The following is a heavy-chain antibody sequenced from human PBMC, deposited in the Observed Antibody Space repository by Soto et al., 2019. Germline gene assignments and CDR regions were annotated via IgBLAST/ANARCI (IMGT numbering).Heavy chain of an antibody. J-gene: IGHJ4*02. CDR3: ARDRWYSSGSYSFDY. V-gene: IGHV1-18*01. Sequence: QVQLVQSGAEVKKPGASVKVSCKASGYTFISYGISWVRQAPGQGLEWMGWISTYNGNTNYAQKLQGRVTMTTDTSSSTAYMELRSLRSDDTAVYYCARDRWYSSGSYSFDYWGQGTLVTVSS. CDR1: GYTFISYG. CDR2: ISTYNGNT. D-gene: IGHD6-19*01.